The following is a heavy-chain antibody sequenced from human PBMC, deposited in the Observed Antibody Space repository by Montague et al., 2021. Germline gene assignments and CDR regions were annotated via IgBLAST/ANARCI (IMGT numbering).Heavy chain of an antibody. J-gene: IGHJ6*02. V-gene: IGHV4-34*01. Sequence: SETLSLTCGVYGGLFSGYFWTWLRQPPGKGLERVGEINHSGDAHYNPSLESRVTLTLDTSKRQFSLRLTSLTAADTAIYFCARDTWFRENLSSLYYYGIDVWGQGTTVTVSS. CDR2: INHSGDA. CDR1: GGLFSGYF. CDR3: ARDTWFRENLSSLYYYGIDV. D-gene: IGHD3-10*01.